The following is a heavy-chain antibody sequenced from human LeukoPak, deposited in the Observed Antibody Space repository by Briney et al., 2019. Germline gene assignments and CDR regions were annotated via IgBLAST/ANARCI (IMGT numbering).Heavy chain of an antibody. CDR1: GGSISSSNW. D-gene: IGHD1-26*01. CDR3: ARGERPRGIVGATDPYYFDY. CDR2: IYHSGSA. Sequence: SETLSLTCAVSGGSISSSNWWSWVRQPPGKGLEWIGEIYHSGSANYNPSLKSRVTISVDKSKNQFSLKLSSVTAADTAVYYCARGERPRGIVGATDPYYFDYWGQGTLVTVSS. J-gene: IGHJ4*02. V-gene: IGHV4-4*02.